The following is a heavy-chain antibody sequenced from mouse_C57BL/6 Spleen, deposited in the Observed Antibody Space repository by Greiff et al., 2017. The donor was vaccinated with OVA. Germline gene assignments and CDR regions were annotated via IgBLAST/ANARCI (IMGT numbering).Heavy chain of an antibody. D-gene: IGHD1-1*01. Sequence: EVMLVESGAGLVKPGGSLKLSCAASGFTFSSYAMSWVRQTQEKRLEWVAYISSGGDYIYYADTVKGRFTISRDNARNTLYLQMSSLKSEDTAMYYCTRDEGYGSSYGLYAMDYWGQGTSVTVSS. J-gene: IGHJ4*01. CDR2: ISSGGDYI. CDR3: TRDEGYGSSYGLYAMDY. V-gene: IGHV5-9-1*02. CDR1: GFTFSSYA.